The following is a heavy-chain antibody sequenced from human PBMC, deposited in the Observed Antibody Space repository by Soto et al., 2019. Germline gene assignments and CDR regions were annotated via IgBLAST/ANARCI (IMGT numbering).Heavy chain of an antibody. Sequence: GGSLRLSCAASGFTFSSYGMHWVRQAPGKGLEWVAVIWYDGSNKYYADSVKGRFTISRDNSKNTLYLQMNSLRAEDTAVYYCASSYVVTSYYYYYGMDVWGQGTTVTV. CDR3: ASSYVVTSYYYYYGMDV. CDR1: GFTFSSYG. J-gene: IGHJ6*02. CDR2: IWYDGSNK. V-gene: IGHV3-33*01. D-gene: IGHD3-16*01.